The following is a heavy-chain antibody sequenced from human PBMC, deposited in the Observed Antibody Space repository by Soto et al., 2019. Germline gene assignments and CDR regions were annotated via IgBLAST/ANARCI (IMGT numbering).Heavy chain of an antibody. CDR3: ARDGLPYFDWLLSRYHFDY. V-gene: IGHV3-7*05. CDR1: GCTCSSYW. CDR2: IKQGGSEK. J-gene: IGHJ4*02. Sequence: GGPMRLSCAASGCTCSSYWMSWISQAPGKGLEWVANIKQGGSEKYYVDSVKGRFTISRDNANHSLYLQMNSLRAEDTAVYYCARDGLPYFDWLLSRYHFDYWRQGTLVTVSS. D-gene: IGHD3-9*01.